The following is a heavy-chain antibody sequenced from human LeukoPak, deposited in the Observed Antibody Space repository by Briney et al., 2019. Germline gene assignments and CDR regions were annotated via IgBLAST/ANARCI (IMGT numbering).Heavy chain of an antibody. D-gene: IGHD6-13*01. CDR3: AKTRRYSSSWYSGPCLDY. J-gene: IGHJ4*02. CDR2: ISGSGGYT. CDR1: GFTFNNYA. V-gene: IGHV3-23*01. Sequence: PGGSLRLSCAGSGFTFNNYAMNWVRQAPGKGLEWVSVISGSGGYTSYADSVKGRFTISRDDPKNTLYLQMNSLRAEDTAIYYCAKTRRYSSSWYSGPCLDYWGQGTLVTVSS.